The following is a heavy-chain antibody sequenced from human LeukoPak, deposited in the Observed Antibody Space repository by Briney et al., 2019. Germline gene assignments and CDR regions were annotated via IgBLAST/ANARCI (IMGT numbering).Heavy chain of an antibody. Sequence: GGSLRLSCEASGFTFSRYTMNWVRHIPGKGLEWVSSISSENTYIYYADSLKGRFTISRDNAKNSLYLQMNSLRAEDTAVYYCARDPLKTYSGSYYRFDYWGQGTLVTVSS. CDR3: ARDPLKTYSGSYYRFDY. CDR2: ISSENTYI. D-gene: IGHD1-26*01. J-gene: IGHJ4*02. V-gene: IGHV3-21*01. CDR1: GFTFSRYT.